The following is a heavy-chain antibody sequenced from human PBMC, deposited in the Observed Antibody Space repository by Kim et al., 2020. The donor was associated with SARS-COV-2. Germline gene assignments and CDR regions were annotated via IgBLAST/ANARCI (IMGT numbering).Heavy chain of an antibody. V-gene: IGHV1-69*04. CDR1: GGTFSSYA. J-gene: IGHJ6*02. D-gene: IGHD1-1*01. CDR3: ARDHSLQLEPTTRNYYYYYGMDV. CDR2: IIPILGIA. Sequence: SVKVSCKASGGTFSSYAISWVRQAPGQGLEWMGRIIPILGIANYAQKFQGRVTITADKSTSTAYMELSSLRSEDTAVYYCARDHSLQLEPTTRNYYYYYGMDVWGQGTTVTVSS.